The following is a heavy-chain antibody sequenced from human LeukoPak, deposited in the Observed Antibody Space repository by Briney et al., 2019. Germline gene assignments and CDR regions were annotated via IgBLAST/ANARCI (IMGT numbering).Heavy chain of an antibody. Sequence: GGSLRLSCAASGFTSSSFGMSWVRQAPGKGLEWVAVISYDGSNKYYADSVKGRFTISRDNSKNTLYLQMNSLTAEDTAVYYCAKVRWDNSGWYYLDNWGQGTLVTVSS. CDR2: ISYDGSNK. CDR3: AKVRWDNSGWYYLDN. D-gene: IGHD6-19*01. V-gene: IGHV3-30*18. J-gene: IGHJ4*02. CDR1: GFTSSSFG.